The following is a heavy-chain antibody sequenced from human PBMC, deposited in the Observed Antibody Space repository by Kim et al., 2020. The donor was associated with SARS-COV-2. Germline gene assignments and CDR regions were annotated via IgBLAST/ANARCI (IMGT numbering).Heavy chain of an antibody. V-gene: IGHV3-33*01. CDR3: ARDVENYYGSGSYYGPVG. J-gene: IGHJ4*02. CDR1: GFTFSSYG. D-gene: IGHD3-10*01. CDR2: IWYDGSNK. Sequence: GRSLRLSCAASGFTFSSYGMHWVRQAPGKGLEWVAVIWYDGSNKYYADSVKGRFTISRDNSKNTLYLQMNSLRAEDTAVYYCARDVENYYGSGSYYGPVGWGQGTLVTVSS.